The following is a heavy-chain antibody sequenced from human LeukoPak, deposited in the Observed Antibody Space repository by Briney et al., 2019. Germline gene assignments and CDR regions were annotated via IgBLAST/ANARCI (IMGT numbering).Heavy chain of an antibody. CDR3: AASITMIDDALDM. CDR1: GFTFSSKA. CDR2: ISNYGGTT. V-gene: IGHV3-23*01. Sequence: PGGSLRLSCVASGFTFSSKAMNWVRQAPGKGLEWVSAISNYGGTTLYADSVRGRFIISRDNSKNTLYLQMSSLRVEDTALYYCAASITMIDDALDMWGQGTTITVSS. J-gene: IGHJ3*02. D-gene: IGHD3-22*01.